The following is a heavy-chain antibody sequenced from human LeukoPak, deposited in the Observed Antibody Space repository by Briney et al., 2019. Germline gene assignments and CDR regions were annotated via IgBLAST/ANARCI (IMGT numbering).Heavy chain of an antibody. Sequence: SETLSLTCTVGDDSIRSYYWSWIRQPPGKRLEWIGRIYTSGSTNYNPSLKSRVSISVDTSKNQFSLKLSSVTAADTAVYYCARDHKWSRWFDPWGQGTLVTVSS. D-gene: IGHD2-8*01. J-gene: IGHJ5*02. CDR2: IYTSGST. CDR3: ARDHKWSRWFDP. CDR1: DDSIRSYY. V-gene: IGHV4-4*07.